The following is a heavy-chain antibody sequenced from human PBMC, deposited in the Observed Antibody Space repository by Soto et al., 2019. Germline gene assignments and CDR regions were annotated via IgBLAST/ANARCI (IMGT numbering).Heavy chain of an antibody. CDR1: GYTFTSYG. CDR3: ARTLYGDNVDY. V-gene: IGHV1-18*01. CDR2: ISAYNGNT. J-gene: IGHJ4*02. D-gene: IGHD4-17*01. Sequence: ASVKVSCKASGYTFTSYGISWVRQAPGQGLEWMGWISAYNGNTNYAQKFQGRVTMTRNTSISTAYMEPSSLRSEDTAVYYCARTLYGDNVDYWGQGTLVTVSS.